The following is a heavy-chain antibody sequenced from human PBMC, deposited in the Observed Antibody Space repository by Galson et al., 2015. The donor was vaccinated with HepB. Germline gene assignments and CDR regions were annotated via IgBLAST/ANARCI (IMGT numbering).Heavy chain of an antibody. Sequence: SLRLSCAASGFTFSSYAMHWVRQAPGKGLEWVAVISYDGSNKYYADSVKGRFTISRDNSKNTLYLQMNSLRAEDTAVYYCASAVPYDILTGSGYWGQGTLVTVSS. CDR3: ASAVPYDILTGSGY. V-gene: IGHV3-30*04. CDR2: ISYDGSNK. D-gene: IGHD3-9*01. CDR1: GFTFSSYA. J-gene: IGHJ4*02.